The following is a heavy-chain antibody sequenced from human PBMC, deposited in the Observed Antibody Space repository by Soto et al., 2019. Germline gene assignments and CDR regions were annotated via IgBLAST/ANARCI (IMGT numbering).Heavy chain of an antibody. D-gene: IGHD3-16*02. Sequence: QVQLQESGPGLVKPSQTLSLTCTVSGFPISNGGYYWTWLRQLSGKGLEWIGYIYYSGSTDYNPSLKSRVNISMDTSKNQFSLKLTSVTAADTAVYYCAGDYPWASYYGIDVWGQGTTVTVSS. J-gene: IGHJ6*02. CDR2: IYYSGST. V-gene: IGHV4-31*03. CDR1: GFPISNGGYY. CDR3: AGDYPWASYYGIDV.